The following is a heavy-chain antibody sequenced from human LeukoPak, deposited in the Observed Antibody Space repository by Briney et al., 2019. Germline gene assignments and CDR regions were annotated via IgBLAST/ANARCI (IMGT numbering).Heavy chain of an antibody. J-gene: IGHJ4*02. V-gene: IGHV3-48*04. CDR3: AKILAYYGSGSYYNEDY. CDR1: GFTFSTYS. Sequence: GGSLRLSCAASGFTFSTYSMNWVRQAPGKGLEWVSYISGSSSTIYYADSVKGRFTISRDNAKNSLYLQMNSLRAEDTAVYYCAKILAYYGSGSYYNEDYWGQGTLVTVSS. CDR2: ISGSSSTI. D-gene: IGHD3-10*01.